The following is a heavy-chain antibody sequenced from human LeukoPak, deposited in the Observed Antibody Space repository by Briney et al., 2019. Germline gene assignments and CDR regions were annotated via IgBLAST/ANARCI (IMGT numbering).Heavy chain of an antibody. J-gene: IGHJ4*02. CDR2: INPNSGGT. CDR1: GYTFTGYY. V-gene: IGHV1-2*06. D-gene: IGHD6-13*01. Sequence: ASVKVSCKASGYTFTGYYMHWVRQAPGQGLEWMGRINPNSGGTNYAQKFQGRVPMTRDTSISTAYMELSRLRSDDTAVYYCARDPTAAAGRDYWGQGTLVTVSS. CDR3: ARDPTAAAGRDY.